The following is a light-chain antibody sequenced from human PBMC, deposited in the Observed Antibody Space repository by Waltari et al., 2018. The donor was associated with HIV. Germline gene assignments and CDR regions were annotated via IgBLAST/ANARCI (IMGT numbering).Light chain of an antibody. Sequence: QSVLTQPPSASGTPGQRVTISCSGSNSNIGSNTVNWNKQLPGTAPKLLIYKNKQRPSGVPDRISGSKSGTSASLAISGLQSEDEADYYCAAWDDSLNGVVFGGGTKLTVL. CDR3: AAWDDSLNGVV. CDR1: NSNIGSNT. V-gene: IGLV1-44*01. CDR2: KNK. J-gene: IGLJ2*01.